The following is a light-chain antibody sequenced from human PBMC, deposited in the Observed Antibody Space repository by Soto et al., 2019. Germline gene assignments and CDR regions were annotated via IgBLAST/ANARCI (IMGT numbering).Light chain of an antibody. CDR1: SSNIRAGYD. CDR3: QSYDSSLSGSV. J-gene: IGLJ2*01. CDR2: VNS. V-gene: IGLV1-40*01. Sequence: QSVLTQPPSVSGAPGQRVTISCTGSSSNIRAGYDVHWYQQLPVTAPKLLIYVNSNRPSGVPDRFSGSKSGTSASLAITGLQAEDEADYYCQSYDSSLSGSVFGGGTKVTVL.